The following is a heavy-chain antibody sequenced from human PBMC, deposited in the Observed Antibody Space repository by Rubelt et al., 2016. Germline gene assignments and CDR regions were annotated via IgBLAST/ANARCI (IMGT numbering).Heavy chain of an antibody. CDR3: AAGVDYYFDY. D-gene: IGHD2-8*01. CDR1: GYTLTELS. V-gene: IGHV1-3*01. CDR2: INAGNGNT. Sequence: QVQLVQSGAEVKKPGASVKVSCKVSGYTLTELSMHWVRQAPGKGLEWMGWINAGNGNTKYSQKFQGRVTITRDTSASTAYMELSSLRSEDTAVYYCAAGVDYYFDYWGQGTLVTVSS. J-gene: IGHJ4*02.